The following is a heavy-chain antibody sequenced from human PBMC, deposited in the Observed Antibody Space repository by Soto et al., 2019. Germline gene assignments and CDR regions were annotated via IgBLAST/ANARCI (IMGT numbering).Heavy chain of an antibody. CDR3: TADPSYITTYTGGMDV. Sequence: EVQLVESGGGLVNPGGSLRLSCAASGFTFTNAWMSWVRQAPGKGLEWVGRIRSNTDGGTTYYAAPVKGRFTISRDDSKNTVYLQMDSLKTEYTAVYYCTADPSYITTYTGGMDVWGQGTKVTVSS. CDR1: GFTFTNAW. CDR2: IRSNTDGGTT. V-gene: IGHV3-15*01. J-gene: IGHJ6*02. D-gene: IGHD1-20*01.